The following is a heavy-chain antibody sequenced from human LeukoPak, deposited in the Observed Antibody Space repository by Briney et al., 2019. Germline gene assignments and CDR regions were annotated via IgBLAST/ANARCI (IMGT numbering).Heavy chain of an antibody. CDR2: IYYSGST. V-gene: IGHV4-39*01. CDR3: ARQILNYDFWSGSLNWFDP. J-gene: IGHJ5*02. Sequence: SETLSLTCTVSGGSISSYYWGWIRQPPGKGLEWIGSIYYSGSTYYNPSLKSRVTISVDTSKNQFSLKLSSVTAADTAVYYCARQILNYDFWSGSLNWFDPWGQGTLVTVSS. CDR1: GGSISSYY. D-gene: IGHD3-3*01.